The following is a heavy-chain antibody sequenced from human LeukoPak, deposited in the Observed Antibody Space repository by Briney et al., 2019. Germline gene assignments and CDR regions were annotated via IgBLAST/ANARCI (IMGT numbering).Heavy chain of an antibody. Sequence: ASVKVSCKASGYTFTIYGISWVRQAPGQGLEWMGWISAYNGNTNYAQKLQGRVTMTTDTSTSTDYMELRRLRSDETAVYYCARVYDILTGYPIFDYWGQGTLVTVSS. CDR2: ISAYNGNT. J-gene: IGHJ4*02. CDR1: GYTFTIYG. D-gene: IGHD3-9*01. V-gene: IGHV1-18*01. CDR3: ARVYDILTGYPIFDY.